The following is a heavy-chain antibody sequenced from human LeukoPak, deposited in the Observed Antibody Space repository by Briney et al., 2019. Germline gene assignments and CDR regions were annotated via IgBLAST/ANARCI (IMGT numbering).Heavy chain of an antibody. CDR3: AREISYGDYPSGDAFGN. Sequence: TGGSLSLSCAASGFTFSSYSMNWVRQAPGKGLEWVSSISSSSSYIYYADSVKGRFTISRDNAKNSLYLQMNSLRAEDTAVYFCAREISYGDYPSGDAFGNWGQGAMVTVSS. CDR2: ISSSSSYI. V-gene: IGHV3-21*01. J-gene: IGHJ3*02. D-gene: IGHD4-17*01. CDR1: GFTFSSYS.